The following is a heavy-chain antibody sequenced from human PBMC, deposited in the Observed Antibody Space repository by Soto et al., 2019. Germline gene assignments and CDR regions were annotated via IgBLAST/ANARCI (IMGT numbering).Heavy chain of an antibody. CDR3: AKVGSSWFEGAFDI. J-gene: IGHJ3*02. D-gene: IGHD6-13*01. Sequence: QVQLVESGGGVVQPGRSLRLSCAASGFIFSRYDMHWLRQAPGKGLEWVAVISSDGSNKYYADSVKGRFTISRDNSKKTLYLQMNSLRADDTAMYYCAKVGSSWFEGAFDIWGQGTMVTVSS. CDR1: GFIFSRYD. CDR2: ISSDGSNK. V-gene: IGHV3-30*18.